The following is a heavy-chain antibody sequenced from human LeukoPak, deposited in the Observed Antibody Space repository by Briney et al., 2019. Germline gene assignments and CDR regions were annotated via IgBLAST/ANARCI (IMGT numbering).Heavy chain of an antibody. CDR2: INPNSGGT. D-gene: IGHD1-26*01. CDR3: TRALGSDY. Sequence: GASVKVSCKASGYTFTDYYMNWVRQAPGQGFEWMGWINPNSGGTNYAQKFQGRVTMTRDTSISTAYIEVSSLRSDDTAMYYCTRALGSDYWGQGTLVTVSS. CDR1: GYTFTDYY. J-gene: IGHJ4*02. V-gene: IGHV1-2*02.